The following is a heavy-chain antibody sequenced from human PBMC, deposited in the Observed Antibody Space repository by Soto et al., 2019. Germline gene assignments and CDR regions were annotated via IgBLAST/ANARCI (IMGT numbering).Heavy chain of an antibody. CDR1: GGSISSYY. V-gene: IGHV4-59*08. CDR2: IYYSGST. J-gene: IGHJ5*02. Sequence: SETLSLTCTVSGGSISSYYWSWIRQPPGKGLEWIGYIYYSGSTNYNPSLKSRVTISVDTSKNQFSLKLSSVTAADTAVYYCASTAAAAGTVGFDPWGQGTLVTVSS. D-gene: IGHD6-13*01. CDR3: ASTAAAAGTVGFDP.